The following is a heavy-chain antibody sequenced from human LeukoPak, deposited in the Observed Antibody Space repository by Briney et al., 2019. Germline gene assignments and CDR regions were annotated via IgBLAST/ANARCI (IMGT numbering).Heavy chain of an antibody. V-gene: IGHV3-7*04. CDR2: VKHDGSEI. Sequence: GGSLRLSCTASGFTFSNYWMSWVRQAPGRGLGWGANVKHDGSEIYYVDSVKGRFTISRDNAKNSLYLQMNSLRAEDTAVYYCARLGDSSGYYGYWGQGTLVTVSS. J-gene: IGHJ4*02. CDR3: ARLGDSSGYYGY. D-gene: IGHD3-22*01. CDR1: GFTFSNYW.